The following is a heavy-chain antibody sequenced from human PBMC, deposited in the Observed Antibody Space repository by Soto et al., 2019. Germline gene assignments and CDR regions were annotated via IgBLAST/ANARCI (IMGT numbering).Heavy chain of an antibody. CDR1: GGSMSSSEYY. V-gene: IGHV4-39*01. CDR2: IYYSGST. J-gene: IGHJ4*02. Sequence: SETLSLTCTVSGGSMSSSEYYWGWIRQPPGKGLEWIGTIYYSGSTYYNPSLKSRVTISADTSKNQFSLKLSSVTAADTAVSYCARRLAYWGQGTLVTVSS. CDR3: ARRLAY.